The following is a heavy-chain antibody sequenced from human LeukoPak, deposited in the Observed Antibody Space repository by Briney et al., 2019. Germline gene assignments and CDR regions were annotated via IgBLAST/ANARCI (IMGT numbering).Heavy chain of an antibody. CDR1: GYAFTVYY. V-gene: IGHV1-2*02. CDR3: ARKDAGPSSFDY. Sequence: ASMKVSCKASGYAFTVYYIHWVRQAPGQGLEWMGWVNSDSGATNYEQKFQGRVTMTRDTSINTVYLGLSSLTSDDTSIYYCARKDAGPSSFDYWGQGSLVTVSS. J-gene: IGHJ4*02. CDR2: VNSDSGAT.